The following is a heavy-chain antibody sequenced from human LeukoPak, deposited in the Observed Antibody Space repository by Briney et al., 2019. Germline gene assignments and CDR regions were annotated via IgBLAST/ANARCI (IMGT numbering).Heavy chain of an antibody. J-gene: IGHJ3*02. Sequence: PGGSLRLSCAASGFTFTSYWIHWVRQAPGKGLVWVSRINNDGTDTIYADSVRGRFTISRDNAKNTLYLQMNSLGVEDTAVYYCARGGFSHGFDIWGQGTMFTVSS. CDR2: INNDGTDT. V-gene: IGHV3-74*01. CDR1: GFTFTSYW. CDR3: ARGGFSHGFDI.